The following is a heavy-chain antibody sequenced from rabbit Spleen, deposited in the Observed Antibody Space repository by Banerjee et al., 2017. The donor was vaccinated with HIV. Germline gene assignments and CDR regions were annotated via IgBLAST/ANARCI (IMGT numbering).Heavy chain of an antibody. CDR3: ARGDFCFNL. Sequence: QEQLVESGGDLVKPGASLTLTCTASGVSFSSSSYMCWVRQAPGKGLEWIACIDPGSSGFTYFATWAKGRFTCSKTSSTTVTLQMTRLTAADTATYFCARGDFCFNLWGQGTL. CDR1: GVSFSSSSY. D-gene: IGHD4-2*01. J-gene: IGHJ4*01. CDR2: IDPGSSGFT. V-gene: IGHV1S45*01.